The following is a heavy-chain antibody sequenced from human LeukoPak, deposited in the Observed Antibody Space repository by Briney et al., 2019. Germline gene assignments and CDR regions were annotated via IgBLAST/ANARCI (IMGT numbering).Heavy chain of an antibody. Sequence: GGSLRLSCEASGFTFSSYWMTWVRQAPGRGLEWVANIKTDGSEKHYVDSVEGRFTISRDNAKNSLFLQMNSLRVEDTAVYYCARDLDTYVVLTAYDVFDIWGQGTKVTVSS. CDR2: IKTDGSEK. CDR3: ARDLDTYVVLTAYDVFDI. CDR1: GFTFSSYW. J-gene: IGHJ3*02. D-gene: IGHD2-21*02. V-gene: IGHV3-7*01.